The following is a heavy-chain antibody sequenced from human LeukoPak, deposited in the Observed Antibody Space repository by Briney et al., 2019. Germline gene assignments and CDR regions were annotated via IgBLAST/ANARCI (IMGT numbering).Heavy chain of an antibody. V-gene: IGHV1-18*01. CDR1: GYTFTSYG. Sequence: ASVKVSCKASGYTFTSYGISWVRQAPGQGLEWMGWISAYNGNTNYAQKLQGRVTMTTDTSTSTAYMELRSLRSDDTAVYYCVRNANNWNYGYFDYWGQGTLVTVSS. D-gene: IGHD1-7*01. CDR2: ISAYNGNT. J-gene: IGHJ4*02. CDR3: VRNANNWNYGYFDY.